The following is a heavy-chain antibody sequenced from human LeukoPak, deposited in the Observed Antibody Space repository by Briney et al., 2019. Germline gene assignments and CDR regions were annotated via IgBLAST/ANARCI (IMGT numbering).Heavy chain of an antibody. J-gene: IGHJ3*02. D-gene: IGHD4-17*01. V-gene: IGHV4-34*01. Sequence: SETLSLTCAVYGGSFSGYYWTWIRQPPGKGLEWTGEMNHSGSANYNPSLKSRVTISVDTSKNQCSLRLSSVTAADTAVYYCARVNGDYVDAFDIWGQGTMVTVSS. CDR2: MNHSGSA. CDR1: GGSFSGYY. CDR3: ARVNGDYVDAFDI.